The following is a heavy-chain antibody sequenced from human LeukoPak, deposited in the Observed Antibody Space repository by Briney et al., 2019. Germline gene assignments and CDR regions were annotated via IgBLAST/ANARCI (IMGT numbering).Heavy chain of an antibody. Sequence: GGSLRLSCAASGFTFSSYGMHWVRQSPGRGLEWLSFISFVGSNEFYADSLKGRFTISRDNSKDTLYLQMDSLRAEDTALYYCAREEHDYVWGSYRYYYYYGIDVWGQGTTVTVSS. V-gene: IGHV3-30*03. CDR1: GFTFSSYG. CDR2: ISFVGSNE. D-gene: IGHD3-16*02. J-gene: IGHJ6*02. CDR3: AREEHDYVWGSYRYYYYYGIDV.